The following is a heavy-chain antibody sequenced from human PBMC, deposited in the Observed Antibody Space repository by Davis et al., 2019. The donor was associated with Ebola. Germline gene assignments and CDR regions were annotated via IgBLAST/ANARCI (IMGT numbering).Heavy chain of an antibody. V-gene: IGHV3-30-3*01. J-gene: IGHJ6*04. CDR3: ARAENIVVVPAAPFNPHPPYHYYGMDV. Sequence: GGSLRLSCAVSGFTFSGHSMHWVRQAPGKGLEWVAVVSYDGSTKYYADSVKGRFTISRDNSKNTIYLQMNNLRAEDTAVYYCARAENIVVVPAAPFNPHPPYHYYGMDVWGKGTTVTVSS. CDR1: GFTFSGHS. CDR2: VSYDGSTK. D-gene: IGHD2-2*01.